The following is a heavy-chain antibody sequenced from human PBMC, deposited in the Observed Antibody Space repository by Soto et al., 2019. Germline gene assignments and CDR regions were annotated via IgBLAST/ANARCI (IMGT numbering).Heavy chain of an antibody. CDR1: GFSVTASN. CDR2: IFGADDT. CDR3: ARGGFD. J-gene: IGHJ4*02. Sequence: EVQLVETGGDTIQPGGSLRLSCAASGFSVTASNMNWVRQAPGKGLEWVSVIFGADDTYYADSVRGRFTISRDNSKNTVYLQIDSLRTEDTALYYCARGGFDWGQGTLVTVSS. D-gene: IGHD3-16*01. V-gene: IGHV3-53*02.